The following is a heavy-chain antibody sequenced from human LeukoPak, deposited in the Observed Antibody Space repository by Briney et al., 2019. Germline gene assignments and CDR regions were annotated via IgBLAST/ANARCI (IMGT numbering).Heavy chain of an antibody. J-gene: IGHJ4*02. CDR2: ISSSGSTI. D-gene: IGHD6-13*01. CDR3: AKDLDSSSWYDY. Sequence: GGSLRLSCAASGFTFSDYYMSWIRQAPGKGLEWVSYISSSGSTIYYADSVKGRFTISRDNAKNSLYLQMNSLRAEDTAVYYCAKDLDSSSWYDYWGQGTLVTVSS. V-gene: IGHV3-11*01. CDR1: GFTFSDYY.